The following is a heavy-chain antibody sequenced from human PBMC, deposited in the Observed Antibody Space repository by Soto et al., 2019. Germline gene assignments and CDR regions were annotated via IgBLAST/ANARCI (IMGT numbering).Heavy chain of an antibody. CDR2: INHSGST. Sequence: PSETLSLTCAVYGGSFSGYYWTWIRQPPGTGLEWIGEINHSGSTNYNPSLKSRVTISVDTSKNQCSLKLSSVTAADTAVYYCARSSQSTLTIFDYWGQGTRVTVSP. CDR1: GGSFSGYY. V-gene: IGHV4-34*09. CDR3: ARSSQSTLTIFDY. D-gene: IGHD4-17*01. J-gene: IGHJ4*02.